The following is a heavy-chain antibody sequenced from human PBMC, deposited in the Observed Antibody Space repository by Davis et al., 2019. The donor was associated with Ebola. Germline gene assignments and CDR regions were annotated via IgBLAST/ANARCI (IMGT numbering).Heavy chain of an antibody. Sequence: KVSCKASGYSFTSYWIGWVRQMPGKGLEWMGIIYPGDSDTRYSPSFQGQVTISADKSISTAYLQWSSLKASDTAMYYCARLKGYCSGGSCYSRYYYYYGMDVWGKGTTVTVSS. CDR2: IYPGDSDT. CDR3: ARLKGYCSGGSCYSRYYYYYGMDV. CDR1: GYSFTSYW. D-gene: IGHD2-15*01. V-gene: IGHV5-51*01. J-gene: IGHJ6*04.